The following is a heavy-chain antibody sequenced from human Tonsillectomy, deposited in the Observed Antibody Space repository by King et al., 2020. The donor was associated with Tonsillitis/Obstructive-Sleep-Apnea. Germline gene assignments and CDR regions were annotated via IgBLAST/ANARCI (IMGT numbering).Heavy chain of an antibody. D-gene: IGHD1-26*01. CDR1: GFSFSNAW. J-gene: IGHJ4*02. V-gene: IGHV3-15*07. Sequence: VQLVESGGGLVKPGGSLRLSCAASGFSFSNAWMNWVRQAPGKGLEWVGRIKSKTDGGTTHYAAPVKGRFTISRDDSKNTLYLQMNSLKTEDTAAYYCTTDPLIVGATPETYWGQGTLVTVSS. CDR2: IKSKTDGGTT. CDR3: TTDPLIVGATPETY.